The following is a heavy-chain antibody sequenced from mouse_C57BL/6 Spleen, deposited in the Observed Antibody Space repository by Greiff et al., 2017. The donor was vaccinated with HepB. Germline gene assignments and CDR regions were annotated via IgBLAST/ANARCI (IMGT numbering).Heavy chain of an antibody. V-gene: IGHV1-82*01. CDR3: ARGYYEGFAY. D-gene: IGHD2-3*01. J-gene: IGHJ3*01. Sequence: VKLMESGPELVKPGASVKISCKASGYAFSSSWMNWVKQRPGKGLEWIGRIYPGDGDTNYNGKFKGKATLTADKSSSTAYMQLSSLTSEDSAVYFCARGYYEGFAYWGHRTLVTVSA. CDR2: IYPGDGDT. CDR1: GYAFSSSW.